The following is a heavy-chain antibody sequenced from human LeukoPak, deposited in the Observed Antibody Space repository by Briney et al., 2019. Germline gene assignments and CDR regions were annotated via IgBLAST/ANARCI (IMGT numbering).Heavy chain of an antibody. V-gene: IGHV6-1*01. D-gene: IGHD3-10*01. CDR1: GDGVSSNSAA. CDR3: ARAYGSGSYYNDYYFDY. CDR2: TYYRSKWYN. J-gene: IGHJ4*02. Sequence: SQTLSLTCAISGDGVSSNSAAWNWIRQSPSRGLEWLGRTYYRSKWYNDYAVSVKSRITINPDTSKNQFSLQLNSVTPEDTAVYYCARAYGSGSYYNDYYFDYWGQGTLVTVSS.